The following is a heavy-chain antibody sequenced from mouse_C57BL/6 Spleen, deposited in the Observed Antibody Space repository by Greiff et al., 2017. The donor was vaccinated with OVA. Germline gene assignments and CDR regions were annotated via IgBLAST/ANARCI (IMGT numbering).Heavy chain of an antibody. CDR3: ARLASYGYFDD. CDR1: GYSITSDY. CDR2: ISYSGST. J-gene: IGHJ1*03. Sequence: EVQLVESGPGLAKPSQTLSLTCSVTGYSITSDYWNWIRKFPGNKLEYMGYISYSGSTYYNPSLKSRISITRDTSKNQYYLRLNAETTEDTAAYYCARLASYGYFDDWGTGTTVTVSS. V-gene: IGHV3-8*01.